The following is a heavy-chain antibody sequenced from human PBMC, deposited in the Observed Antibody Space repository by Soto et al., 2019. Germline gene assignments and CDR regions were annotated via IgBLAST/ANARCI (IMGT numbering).Heavy chain of an antibody. CDR1: GFTFSPYT. V-gene: IGHV3-30*14. CDR2: VSYDGSNK. D-gene: IGHD6-19*01. J-gene: IGHJ4*02. Sequence: GGSLRLSCAVSGFTFSPYTMHWVRQAPGKGLEWVAVVSYDGSNKYYADSVKGRFTISRDNSKNTLYLQMNSLRAEDTAVYYCARSGWLSLEYYFDYWGQGTLVTVSS. CDR3: ARSGWLSLEYYFDY.